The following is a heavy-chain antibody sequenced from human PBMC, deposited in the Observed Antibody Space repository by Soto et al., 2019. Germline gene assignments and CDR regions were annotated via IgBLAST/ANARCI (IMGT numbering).Heavy chain of an antibody. Sequence: GGSLRLSCAASGFTFSSYWMSWVRQAPGKGLEWVANIKQDGSEKYYVDSVKGRFTISRDNAKNSLYLQMNSLRAEDTAVYYCARVGVYQLLLYYFDYWGQGTLVTVSS. CDR3: ARVGVYQLLLYYFDY. CDR1: GFTFSSYW. V-gene: IGHV3-7*01. D-gene: IGHD2-2*01. J-gene: IGHJ4*02. CDR2: IKQDGSEK.